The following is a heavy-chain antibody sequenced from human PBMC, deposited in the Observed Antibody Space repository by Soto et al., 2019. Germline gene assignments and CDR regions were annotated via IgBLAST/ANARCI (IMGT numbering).Heavy chain of an antibody. J-gene: IGHJ4*02. CDR1: GFIFNNYA. V-gene: IGHV3-23*01. D-gene: IGHD3-9*01. CDR3: AKDGDXYDFVTGYYLTGHYFDY. CDR2: ISAGGGSP. Sequence: GGSLRLSCAASGFIFNNYAMSWVRQAPGKGLEWVSFISAGGGSPNYADSVKGRFTISRDNSKNMVYLQMNSLRAEDTAVYYCAKDGDXYDFVTGYYLTGHYFDYWGQGTPVTVSS.